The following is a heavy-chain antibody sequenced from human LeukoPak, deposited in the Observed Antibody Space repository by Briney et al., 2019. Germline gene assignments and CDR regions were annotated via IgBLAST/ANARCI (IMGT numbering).Heavy chain of an antibody. CDR1: GFTFSSYA. Sequence: QPGRSLRLSCAASGFTFSSYAMHWVRQAPGKGLEWVAVISYDGSNKYYADSVKGRFTISRDNSKNTLYLQMNSLRAEDTAVYYCARTAMVKYFGYWGQGALVTVSS. CDR2: ISYDGSNK. J-gene: IGHJ4*02. D-gene: IGHD5-18*01. V-gene: IGHV3-30*04. CDR3: ARTAMVKYFGY.